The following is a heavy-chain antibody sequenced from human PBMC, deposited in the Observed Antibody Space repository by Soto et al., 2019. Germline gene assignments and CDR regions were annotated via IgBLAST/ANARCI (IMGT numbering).Heavy chain of an antibody. J-gene: IGHJ5*01. CDR1: GGSITSYS. Sequence: SETLSLTCTVSGGSITSYSWTWIRQPPGKAMEWIGYIYDYGSTYYNPSLESRVAFSVDTSKNQFSLKVSSVTAADTAMYYCAREPYGDDNLLDSSAQGSLVIGSS. CDR3: AREPYGDDNLLDS. V-gene: IGHV4-59*12. D-gene: IGHD4-17*01. CDR2: IYDYGST.